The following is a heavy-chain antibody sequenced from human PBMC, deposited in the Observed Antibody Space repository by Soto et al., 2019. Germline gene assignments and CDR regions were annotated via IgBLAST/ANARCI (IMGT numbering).Heavy chain of an antibody. CDR1: GGSFSGYF. D-gene: IGHD6-19*01. CDR2: ISHSGSR. Sequence: QVQLQQWGAGLLKASETPSLTCVVSGGSFSGYFWTWNRQSPGRGLEWIGEISHSGSRNYNPAFQSRVIISVDSSKNHVSLKLSSVTAADSATYFCARGLAYDRPITVAEPFDSWGQGTLVTVSS. V-gene: IGHV4-34*02. CDR3: ARGLAYDRPITVAEPFDS. J-gene: IGHJ4*02.